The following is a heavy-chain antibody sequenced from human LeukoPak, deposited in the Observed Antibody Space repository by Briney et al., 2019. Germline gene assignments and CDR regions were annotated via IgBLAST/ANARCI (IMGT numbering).Heavy chain of an antibody. CDR1: GFTFSSYW. CDR2: IKQDGSEK. J-gene: IGHJ4*02. CDR3: ARGDGMATTFDY. D-gene: IGHD5-24*01. V-gene: IGHV3-7*03. Sequence: GGSLRLSCAASGFTFSSYWMSWVRQAPGKGLEWVANIKQDGSEKYYVDSVKGRFTISRDNAKNSLYLQMSSLRSEDTAVYYCARGDGMATTFDYWGQGTLVTVSS.